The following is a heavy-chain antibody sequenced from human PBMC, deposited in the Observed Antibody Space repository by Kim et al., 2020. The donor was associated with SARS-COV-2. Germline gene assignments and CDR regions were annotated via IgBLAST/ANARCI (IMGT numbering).Heavy chain of an antibody. CDR2: INPNSGGT. D-gene: IGHD3-9*01. V-gene: IGHV1-2*05. CDR3: ARGNYDILTGSNWFDP. J-gene: IGHJ5*02. CDR1: GYTFTGYY. Sequence: ASVKVSCKASGYTFTGYYMHWVRQAPGQGLEWMGRINPNSGGTNYAQKFQGRVTMTRDTSISTAYMELSRLRSYDTVVYYCARGNYDILTGSNWFDPWGQGTLVTVSS.